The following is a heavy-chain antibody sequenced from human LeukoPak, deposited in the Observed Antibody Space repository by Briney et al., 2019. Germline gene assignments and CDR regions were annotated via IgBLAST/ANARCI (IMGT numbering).Heavy chain of an antibody. CDR2: ISGSGGST. CDR3: AKDLLPMIVVVRAHLAKDY. V-gene: IGHV3-23*01. J-gene: IGHJ4*02. CDR1: GFTFSSYA. Sequence: GGSLRLSCAASGFTFSSYAMSWVRQAPGKGLEWVSAISGSGGSTYHADSVKGRFTISRDNSKNTLYLQMNSLRAEDTAVYYCAKDLLPMIVVVRAHLAKDYWGQGTLVTVSS. D-gene: IGHD3-22*01.